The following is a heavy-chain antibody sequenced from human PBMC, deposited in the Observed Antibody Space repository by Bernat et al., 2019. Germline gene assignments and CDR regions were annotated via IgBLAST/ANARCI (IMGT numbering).Heavy chain of an antibody. V-gene: IGHV3-15*01. CDR1: GFTFSNAW. D-gene: IGHD3-10*01. CDR2: IKSKTDGGTT. CDR3: TTGLYGSGSYYIFDAFDI. Sequence: EVQLVESGGGLVKPGGSLRLSCAASGFTFSNAWMSWVRQAPGKGLEWVGRIKSKTDGGTTDYAAPVKGRFTISRDDSKNTLYLQMNSQKTEDTAVYYCTTGLYGSGSYYIFDAFDIWGQGTMVTVSS. J-gene: IGHJ3*02.